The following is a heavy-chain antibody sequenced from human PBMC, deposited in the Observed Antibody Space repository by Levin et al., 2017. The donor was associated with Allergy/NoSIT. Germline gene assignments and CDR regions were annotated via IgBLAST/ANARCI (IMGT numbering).Heavy chain of an antibody. CDR2: IKQDGSEK. CDR3: ASPPFHRGDPG. V-gene: IGHV3-7*02. D-gene: IGHD3-10*01. Sequence: GGSLRLSCAASGFSFSTYWMSWVRQAPGKGLEWVANIKQDGSEKYYVDSVKGRFTISRDNAKNSLYLQMNSLRVEDTAVYYCASPPFHRGDPGGGQGILVTVSS. J-gene: IGHJ4*02. CDR1: GFSFSTYW.